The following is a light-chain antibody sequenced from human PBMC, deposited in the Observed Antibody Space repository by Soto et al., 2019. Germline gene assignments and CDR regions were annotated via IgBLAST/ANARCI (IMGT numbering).Light chain of an antibody. CDR2: STN. CDR3: LLYYGGQLGV. J-gene: IGLJ2*01. CDR1: TGAVTSSNY. V-gene: IGLV7-43*01. Sequence: QAVVTQEPSLTVSPGGTVTLTCAVYTGAVTSSNYPNWFQQKPEQAPRALIYSTNHKYSWTPARFSGSLLGGKAALTLSGVQPEDEADYYCLLYYGGQLGVFGGGTKLTVL.